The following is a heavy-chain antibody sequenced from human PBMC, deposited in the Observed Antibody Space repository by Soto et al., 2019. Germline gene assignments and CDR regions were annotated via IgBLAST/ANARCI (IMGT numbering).Heavy chain of an antibody. CDR1: GFTFSSYA. Sequence: PGGSLRLSCAASGFTFSSYAMHWVRQAPGKGLEWVAVISYDGSNKYYADSVKGRFTISRDNSKNTLYLQMNSLRAEDTAVYYCARDLESEDTMIVVVITIGLDYWGQGTLVTVSS. J-gene: IGHJ4*02. V-gene: IGHV3-30-3*01. D-gene: IGHD3-22*01. CDR2: ISYDGSNK. CDR3: ARDLESEDTMIVVVITIGLDY.